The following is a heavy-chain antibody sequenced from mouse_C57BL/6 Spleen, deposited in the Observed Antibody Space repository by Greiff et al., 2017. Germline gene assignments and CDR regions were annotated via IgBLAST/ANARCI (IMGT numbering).Heavy chain of an antibody. D-gene: IGHD1-1*01. Sequence: QVQLQQSGAELVRPGASVTLSCKASGYTFTDYEMHWVKQTPVHGLEWIGAIDPETGGTAYNQKFKGKAILTADKSSSTAYMELRSLTSEDSAVXYCTRWYYGSSPWYFDVWGTGTTVTVSS. J-gene: IGHJ1*03. CDR2: IDPETGGT. V-gene: IGHV1-15*01. CDR3: TRWYYGSSPWYFDV. CDR1: GYTFTDYE.